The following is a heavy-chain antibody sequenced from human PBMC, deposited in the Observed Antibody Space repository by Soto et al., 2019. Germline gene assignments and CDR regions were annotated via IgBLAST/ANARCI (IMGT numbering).Heavy chain of an antibody. CDR3: ARDRANYYYDSSGYPGYYYYYYGMDV. J-gene: IGHJ6*02. D-gene: IGHD3-22*01. CDR1: GYTFTSYC. Sequence: ASVEVSCKASGYTFTSYCISWVLQAPGQGLEWMGWISAYNGNTNYAQKLQGRVTMTTDTSTSTAYMELRSLRSDDTAVYYCARDRANYYYDSSGYPGYYYYYYGMDVWGQGTTVTVSS. CDR2: ISAYNGNT. V-gene: IGHV1-18*01.